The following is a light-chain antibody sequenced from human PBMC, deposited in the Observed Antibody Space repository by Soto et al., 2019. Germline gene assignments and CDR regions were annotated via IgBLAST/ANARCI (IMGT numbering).Light chain of an antibody. Sequence: QSVLTQPPSVSGAPGQRVTISCTGSSSNIGANYDVHWYQHLPGTAPKLLIYVNINRPSGVPDRFSGSRSGTSASLAITGLQAEDEADYYCQSYDSSLSASVFGGGTKLTVL. CDR2: VNI. CDR1: SSNIGANYD. V-gene: IGLV1-40*01. CDR3: QSYDSSLSASV. J-gene: IGLJ3*02.